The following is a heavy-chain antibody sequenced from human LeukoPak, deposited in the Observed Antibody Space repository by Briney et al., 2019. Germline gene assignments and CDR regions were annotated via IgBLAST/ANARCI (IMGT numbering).Heavy chain of an antibody. J-gene: IGHJ5*02. CDR2: ISSSSSYI. D-gene: IGHD5-12*01. CDR3: AREGDYQPISNP. V-gene: IGHV3-21*01. Sequence: GGSLRLSCAASGFTFSSYSMNWVRQAPGKGLEWVSSISSSSSYIYYADSVKGRFTISRDNAKNSLYLQMNSLRAEDTAVYYCAREGDYQPISNPWGQGTLVTVSS. CDR1: GFTFSSYS.